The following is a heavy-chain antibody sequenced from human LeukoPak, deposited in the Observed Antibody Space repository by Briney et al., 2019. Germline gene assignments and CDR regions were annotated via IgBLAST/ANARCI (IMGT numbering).Heavy chain of an antibody. Sequence: GGSLRLSCAASGFTVSSNYMSWVRQAPGKGLEWVSVIYSGGSTYYADSVKGRFTISRDNSKNTLYLQMNSLRAEDTAVYYCARDKSVTENAFDIWGQGTMVTVSS. J-gene: IGHJ3*02. CDR2: IYSGGST. CDR1: GFTVSSNY. V-gene: IGHV3-53*01. CDR3: ARDKSVTENAFDI. D-gene: IGHD4-23*01.